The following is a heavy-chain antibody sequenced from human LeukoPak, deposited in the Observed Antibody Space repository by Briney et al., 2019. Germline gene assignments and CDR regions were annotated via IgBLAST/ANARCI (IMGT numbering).Heavy chain of an antibody. CDR2: IYYSGCT. V-gene: IGHV4-39*01. CDR3: ARLKVRGVSTFSWYYGMDV. CDR1: GGSISSSSYY. J-gene: IGHJ6*02. Sequence: SETLSLTCTVSGGSISSSSYYWGWIRQPPGKGLEWIGSIYYSGCTYYNPSLKSRVTISVDTSKNQFSLKLSSVTAADTAVYYCARLKVRGVSTFSWYYGMDVWGQGTTVTVSS. D-gene: IGHD3-10*01.